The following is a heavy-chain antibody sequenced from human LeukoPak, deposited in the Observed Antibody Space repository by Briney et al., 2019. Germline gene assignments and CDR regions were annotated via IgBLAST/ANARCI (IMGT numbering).Heavy chain of an antibody. V-gene: IGHV4-59*11. Sequence: SETLSLTCTVSGGSISSHYWSWIRQPPGKGLEWIGYIYYSGSTNYNPSLKSRVTISVDTSKNQFSLKLSSVTAADTAVYYCARVLSHQLLGQQFDPWGQGTLVTVSS. J-gene: IGHJ5*02. CDR3: ARVLSHQLLGQQFDP. CDR1: GGSISSHY. D-gene: IGHD2-2*01. CDR2: IYYSGST.